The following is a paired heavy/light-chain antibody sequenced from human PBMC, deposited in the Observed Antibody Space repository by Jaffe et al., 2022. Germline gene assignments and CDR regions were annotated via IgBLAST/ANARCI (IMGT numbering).Light chain of an antibody. CDR1: QSVDSGH. Sequence: IVLTQSPGTLSLSPGDRATLSCRASQSVDSGHLAWYQQKPGQAPRFLMADASSRATDIPDRFSASGSGTDFTLSISRLEPEDFAVYYCHQYGTSPRTFGQGTKVEIK. CDR3: HQYGTSPRT. V-gene: IGKV3-20*01. J-gene: IGKJ1*01. CDR2: DAS.
Heavy chain of an antibody. CDR2: INPSSGAT. V-gene: IGHV1-46*01. CDR1: GYTFVNYY. CDR3: ARSSGWYLAIDY. Sequence: QVQLVQSGPEVKKPGASVKVSCKASGYTFVNYYIHWVRQAPGQGLEWMGIINPSSGATNYAQEFQGRVIITSDTSTNTVYMELNTLKSEDTAVYFCARSSGWYLAIDYWGRGTLVSVAS. J-gene: IGHJ4*02. D-gene: IGHD6-19*01.